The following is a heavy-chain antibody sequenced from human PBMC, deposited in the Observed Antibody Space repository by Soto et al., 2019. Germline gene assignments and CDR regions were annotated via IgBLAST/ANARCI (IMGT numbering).Heavy chain of an antibody. D-gene: IGHD6-19*01. J-gene: IGHJ6*02. V-gene: IGHV1-69*13. Sequence: SVKVSCKASGGTFSSYAISWVRQAPGQGLEWMGGIIPIFGTANYAQKFQGRVTITADESTSTAYMELSSLRSEDTAVYYCATEVNIAVALYGMDVWGQGTTVTV. CDR1: GGTFSSYA. CDR2: IIPIFGTA. CDR3: ATEVNIAVALYGMDV.